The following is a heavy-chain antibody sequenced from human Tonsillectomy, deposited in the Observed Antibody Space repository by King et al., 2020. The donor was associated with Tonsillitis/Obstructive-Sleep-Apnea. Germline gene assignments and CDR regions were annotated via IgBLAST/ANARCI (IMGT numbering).Heavy chain of an antibody. CDR2: ISYDGSDK. Sequence: VQLVESGGGVVQPGRSLRLSCAASGFTFCTYAMHWVRQAPGRGLEWVAVISYDGSDKYYADSVKGRFTISRDNSKNTLYLQMNSLRPEDTALYYCAEITGWSTRIDYWGQGTLVTVSS. V-gene: IGHV3-30*01. CDR1: GFTFCTYA. CDR3: AEITGWSTRIDY. D-gene: IGHD6-19*01. J-gene: IGHJ4*02.